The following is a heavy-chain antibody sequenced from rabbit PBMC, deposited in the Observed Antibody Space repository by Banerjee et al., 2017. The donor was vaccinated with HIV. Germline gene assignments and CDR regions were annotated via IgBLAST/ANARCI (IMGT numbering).Heavy chain of an antibody. CDR2: IYTGSGGRT. Sequence: QSLEESGGDLVKPGASLTLTCTASGFSFSSGHDMCWVRQAPGKGLEWIACIYTGSGGRTYYASWAKGRLTISKTSSTTVTLQMTSLTDADTATYFCARGDADSNGYHAGCHLWGPGTLVTVS. CDR1: GFSFSSGHD. CDR3: ARGDADSNGYHAGCHL. V-gene: IGHV1S40*01. D-gene: IGHD6-1*01. J-gene: IGHJ4*01.